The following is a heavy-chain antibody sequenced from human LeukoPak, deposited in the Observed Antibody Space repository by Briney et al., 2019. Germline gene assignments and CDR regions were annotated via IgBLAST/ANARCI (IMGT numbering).Heavy chain of an antibody. V-gene: IGHV1-2*02. CDR2: INPNTGGA. CDR1: GYTFTGYS. D-gene: IGHD6-6*01. CDR3: ASYLRYSSSPPFDW. J-gene: IGHJ5*01. Sequence: PSVKVSCKASGYTFTGYSMHWVRQAPGQGFEWMGWINPNTGGANYAQNFQGRVTISRDTSISTAYMELSGLRPDDTAVYYCASYLRYSSSPPFDWWGRGPLVTVSS.